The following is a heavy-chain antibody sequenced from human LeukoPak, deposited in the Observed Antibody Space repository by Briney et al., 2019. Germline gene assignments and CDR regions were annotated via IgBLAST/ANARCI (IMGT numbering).Heavy chain of an antibody. D-gene: IGHD4-17*01. CDR1: GGSININNW. CDR3: AREVTAVTAFDY. J-gene: IGHJ4*02. Sequence: SETLSLTCAVSGGSININNWWNWVRQPPGKGLEWIGEIYHSGSTNYNPSLKSRVTISVDKSKNQFSLKLSSVTAADTAVYYCAREVTAVTAFDYWGQGTLVTVSS. CDR2: IYHSGST. V-gene: IGHV4-4*02.